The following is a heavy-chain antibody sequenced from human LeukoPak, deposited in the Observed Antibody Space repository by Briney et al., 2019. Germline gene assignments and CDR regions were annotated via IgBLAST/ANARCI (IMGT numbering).Heavy chain of an antibody. CDR1: GFTFSSYS. D-gene: IGHD1-26*01. CDR2: ISSSNGYI. CDR3: ARGGSYLSAFDI. V-gene: IGHV3-21*04. Sequence: GGSLRLSCAASGFTFSSYSMNWVRQAPGKGLEWVSSISSSNGYIYYADSVKGRFTISRDNSKNTLYLQMNSLRAEDTAVYYCARGGSYLSAFDIWGQGTMVTVSS. J-gene: IGHJ3*02.